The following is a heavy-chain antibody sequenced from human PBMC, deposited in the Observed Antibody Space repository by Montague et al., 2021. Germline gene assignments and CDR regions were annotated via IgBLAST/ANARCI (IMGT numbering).Heavy chain of an antibody. Sequence: SLRLSCAASGFSFSSYWMHWVRQVPGKGLLWVSRITLDGSSTTFADSVKGRFTTSRDNAEATLYLQMNSPRVEDTAVYYCARNLASAAPGAFDIWGQGTMVTVSS. CDR1: GFSFSSYW. CDR2: ITLDGSST. D-gene: IGHD6-13*01. J-gene: IGHJ3*02. CDR3: ARNLASAAPGAFDI. V-gene: IGHV3-74*01.